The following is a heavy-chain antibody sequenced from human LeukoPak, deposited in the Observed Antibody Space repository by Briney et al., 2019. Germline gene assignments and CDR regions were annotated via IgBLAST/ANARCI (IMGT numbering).Heavy chain of an antibody. CDR2: IYPGDSDT. CDR1: GYSFTSYW. V-gene: IGHV5-51*01. CDR3: ARQPSPHKDYYDSSGYYYD. Sequence: GESLKISCKGSGYSFTSYWIGWVRQMPGKGLEWMGIIYPGDSDTRYSPSFQGQVTISADKSISTAYLQWSSLKASDTAMYYCARQPSPHKDYYDSSGYYYDWGQGTLVTVSS. D-gene: IGHD3-22*01. J-gene: IGHJ4*02.